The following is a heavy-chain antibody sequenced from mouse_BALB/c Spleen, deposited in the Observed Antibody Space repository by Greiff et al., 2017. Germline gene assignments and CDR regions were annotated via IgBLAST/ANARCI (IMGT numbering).Heavy chain of an antibody. V-gene: IGHV2-9*02. CDR1: GFSLTSSG. CDR2: IWAGGST. CDR3: ARDRCAY. J-gene: IGHJ3*01. Sequence: VQGVESGPGLVAPSQSLSITCTVSGFSLTSSGVHWVRQPPGKGLEWLGVIWAGGSTNYNSALMSRLSISKDNSKSQVFLKMNSLQTDDTAMYYCARDRCAYWGQGTLVTVSA.